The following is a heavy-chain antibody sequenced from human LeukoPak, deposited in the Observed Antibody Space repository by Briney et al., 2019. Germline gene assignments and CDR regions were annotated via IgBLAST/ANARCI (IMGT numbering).Heavy chain of an antibody. V-gene: IGHV3-21*01. CDR2: ISSSSSYI. CDR1: GFTFSSYS. CDR3: ARGQLYYDFWSGYYYYYYGMDV. Sequence: GGSLRLSCAASGFTFSSYSMNWVRQAPGKGLEWVSSISSSSSYIYYADSVKGRFTISRDNAKNSLYLQMNSLRAEDTAVYYCARGQLYYDFWSGYYYYYYGMDVWGQGTTVTVSS. J-gene: IGHJ6*02. D-gene: IGHD3-3*01.